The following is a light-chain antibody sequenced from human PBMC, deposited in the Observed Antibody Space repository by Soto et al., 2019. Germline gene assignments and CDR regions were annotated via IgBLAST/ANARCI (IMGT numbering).Light chain of an antibody. V-gene: IGLV2-14*03. CDR1: SSDVGDYNY. CDR3: SSYTSSYTYV. Sequence: QSVLTQPASVSGSPGQSITISCTGTSSDVGDYNYVSWYQQHPGKAPKLMIYDVSNRPSGVSYRFSGSKSANTASLTISGLQAEDEADYYCSSYTSSYTYVFGTGTQLTVL. CDR2: DVS. J-gene: IGLJ1*01.